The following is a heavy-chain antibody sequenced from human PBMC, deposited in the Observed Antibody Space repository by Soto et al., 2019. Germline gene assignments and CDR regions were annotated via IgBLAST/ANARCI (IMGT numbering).Heavy chain of an antibody. CDR2: MNPNSGNT. V-gene: IGHV1-8*01. Sequence: QVQLVQSGAEVKKPGASVKVSCKASGYTFTSYDINWVRQATGQGLEWMGGMNPNSGNTGNAQKIKGRFTMTRNTSISTAYMEQSSLSSEDTAVYYCARERSYGLDLWGRGTLVTVSS. CDR1: GYTFTSYD. D-gene: IGHD4-17*01. CDR3: ARERSYGLDL. J-gene: IGHJ2*01.